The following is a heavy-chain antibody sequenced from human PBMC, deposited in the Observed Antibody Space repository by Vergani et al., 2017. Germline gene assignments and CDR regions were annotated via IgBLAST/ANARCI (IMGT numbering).Heavy chain of an antibody. V-gene: IGHV3-30*18. Sequence: QVQLVESGGGVVQPGRSLRLSCAASGFTFSSYGMHWVRPAPGKGLEWVAVISYDGSNKYYADSVKGRFTISRDNSKNTLYLQMNSLRAEDTAVYYCAKDDCTNGVCYHYWGQGTLVTVSS. CDR2: ISYDGSNK. J-gene: IGHJ4*02. CDR3: AKDDCTNGVCYHY. CDR1: GFTFSSYG. D-gene: IGHD2-8*01.